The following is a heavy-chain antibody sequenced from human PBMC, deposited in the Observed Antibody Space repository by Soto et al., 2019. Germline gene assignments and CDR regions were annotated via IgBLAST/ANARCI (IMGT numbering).Heavy chain of an antibody. V-gene: IGHV4-4*02. CDR2: VYHSGST. Sequence: QVQLQESGPGLVKPSGTLSLTCAVSGGCISTSNWWSWVRQPPGKGLEWIGEVYHSGSTNDNPSFKSRVAMSVDQSKNQFSLKLNSVTAADTALYYCARTSTSVTRFDYWGQGSLVTVSS. D-gene: IGHD1-1*01. CDR1: GGCISTSNW. J-gene: IGHJ4*02. CDR3: ARTSTSVTRFDY.